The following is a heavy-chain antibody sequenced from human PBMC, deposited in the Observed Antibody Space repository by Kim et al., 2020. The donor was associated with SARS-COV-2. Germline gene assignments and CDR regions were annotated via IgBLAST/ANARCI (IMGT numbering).Heavy chain of an antibody. CDR2: IWFDGGNK. V-gene: IGHV3-33*01. J-gene: IGHJ4*02. CDR1: GFTFNTYG. CDR3: ARDLNGGPGLDY. Sequence: GGSLRLSCAASGFTFNTYGMHWVRQAPGKGLEWVAVIWFDGGNKDYADSVKGRFTISRDNSKNTLFLQMNSLTVEDTSVYYCARDLNGGPGLDYCGQGTLVTASS.